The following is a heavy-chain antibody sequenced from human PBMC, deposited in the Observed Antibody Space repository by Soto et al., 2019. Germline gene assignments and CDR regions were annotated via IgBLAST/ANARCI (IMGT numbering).Heavy chain of an antibody. V-gene: IGHV3-13*01. D-gene: IGHD6-6*01. CDR1: GFTFSSYD. Sequence: QPGGCLRLSCAASGFTFSSYDMHWVRQATGKGLEWVSAIGTAGDTFYPGSVKGRFTISRENAKNSLYLQMNSLRAGDTAVYYCARDGMIAARLSSISYYYMDVWGKGTTVTVSS. CDR3: ARDGMIAARLSSISYYYMDV. J-gene: IGHJ6*03. CDR2: IGTAGDT.